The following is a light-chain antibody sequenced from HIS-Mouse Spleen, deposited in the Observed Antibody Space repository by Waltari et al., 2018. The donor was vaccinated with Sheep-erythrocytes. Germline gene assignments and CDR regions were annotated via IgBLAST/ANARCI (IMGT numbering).Light chain of an antibody. CDR3: QAWDSSIYV. Sequence: SYELTQPPSVSVSPGQTASITCSGDKSGDKYACWYQQNPGQSPVLVIYQDSKRPSGIPERFSGSNSGNTATLTISGTQAMDEADYYCQAWDSSIYVFGTGTKVTVL. J-gene: IGLJ1*01. V-gene: IGLV3-1*01. CDR2: QDS. CDR1: KSGDKY.